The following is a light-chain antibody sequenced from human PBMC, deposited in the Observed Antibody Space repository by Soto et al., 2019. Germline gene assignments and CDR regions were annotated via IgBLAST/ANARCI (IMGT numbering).Light chain of an antibody. J-gene: IGLJ2*01. CDR1: YSNIGSNA. CDR2: ANN. Sequence: QSVLTQAPPTSGTPGQTVTISCSGVYSNIGSNAVAWYRQVPGSAPKLLIYANNQRPAGVPDRFSGSKSGASASLAISGLQSDDEADFYCAAWDASLNVVLFGGGTKVTVL. CDR3: AAWDASLNVVL. V-gene: IGLV1-44*01.